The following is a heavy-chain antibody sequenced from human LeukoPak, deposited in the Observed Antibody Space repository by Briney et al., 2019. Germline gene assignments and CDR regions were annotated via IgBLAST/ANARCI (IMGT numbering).Heavy chain of an antibody. J-gene: IGHJ4*02. CDR1: GFTVSNNY. V-gene: IGHV3-66*02. D-gene: IGHD3-16*01. CDR3: AGRRVLDASFDY. Sequence: GGSLRLSCAASGFTVSNNYMSWVRQAPGKGLEWVSVIYSGDNTYYLESVKGRFTISRDNSKNTLFLQMNRLRAEDTAVYYCAGRRVLDASFDYWGQGTLVTVSS. CDR2: IYSGDNT.